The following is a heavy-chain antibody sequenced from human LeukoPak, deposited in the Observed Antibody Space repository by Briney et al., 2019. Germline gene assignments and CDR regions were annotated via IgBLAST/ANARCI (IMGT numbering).Heavy chain of an antibody. J-gene: IGHJ4*02. D-gene: IGHD3-10*01. Sequence: PETLSLTCTVSGGSISSYYWSWIRQPPGKGLEWIGYIYTSGSTNYNPSLKSRVTISVDTSKNQFSLKLSSVTAADTAVYYCARNKDGVIVDYWGQGTLVTVSS. CDR2: IYTSGST. CDR3: ARNKDGVIVDY. CDR1: GGSISSYY. V-gene: IGHV4-4*09.